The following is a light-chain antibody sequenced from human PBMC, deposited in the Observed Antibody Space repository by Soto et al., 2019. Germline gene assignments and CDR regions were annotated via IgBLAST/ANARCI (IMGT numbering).Light chain of an antibody. CDR3: QSYDSSLTVV. J-gene: IGLJ2*01. V-gene: IGLV1-40*01. CDR1: SSNIGAGYD. Sequence: QAVVTQPHSVSGAPGQRVTISCTGSSSNIGAGYDVHWYQQLPGTAPKLLIYGNSNRPSGVPDRFSGSKSGTSASLAITGLQAEDEADYYCQSYDSSLTVVFGGGTKVTVL. CDR2: GNS.